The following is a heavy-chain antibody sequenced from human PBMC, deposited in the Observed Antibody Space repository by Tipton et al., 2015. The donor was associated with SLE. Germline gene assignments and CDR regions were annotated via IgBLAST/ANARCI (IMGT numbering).Heavy chain of an antibody. CDR3: ARGRRWAYDFWIRD. CDR2: INHSGST. D-gene: IGHD3-3*01. CDR1: GFTFSSYE. J-gene: IGHJ4*02. V-gene: IGHV4-34*01. Sequence: LRLSCAASGFTFSSYEMNWVRQAPGKGLEWIGEINHSGSTNYNPSLKSRVTISVDTSKKQFSLKLSSVTAADTAVYYCARGRRWAYDFWIRDWGQGTLVTVSS.